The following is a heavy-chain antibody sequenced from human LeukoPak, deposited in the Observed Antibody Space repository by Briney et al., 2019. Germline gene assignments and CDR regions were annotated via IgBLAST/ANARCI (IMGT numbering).Heavy chain of an antibody. CDR3: ARDPPAPFVYGGTYPPDAFDI. Sequence: PRGSLRLSCAASGFTFNTYNMNWVRQTPSKGLEWISYISSSSGAIYYADSVKGRFTISRDNAKNSLYLQMNSLRDEDTAVYYCARDPPAPFVYGGTYPPDAFDIWGQGAMVTVSS. CDR2: ISSSSGAI. D-gene: IGHD1-26*01. CDR1: GFTFNTYN. V-gene: IGHV3-48*02. J-gene: IGHJ3*02.